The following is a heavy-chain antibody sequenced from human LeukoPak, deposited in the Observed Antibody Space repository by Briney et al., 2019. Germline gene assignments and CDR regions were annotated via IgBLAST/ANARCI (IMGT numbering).Heavy chain of an antibody. J-gene: IGHJ4*02. CDR2: IRYDGSNK. V-gene: IGHV3-30*02. D-gene: IGHD5-18*01. CDR3: AKDHGYSYGQGDY. CDR1: GFTFSSYA. Sequence: PGGSLRLSCAASGFTFSSYAMHWVRQAPGKGLEWVAFIRYDGSNKYYADSVKGRFTISRDNSKNTLYLQMNSLRAEDTAVYYCAKDHGYSYGQGDYWRQGTLVTVSS.